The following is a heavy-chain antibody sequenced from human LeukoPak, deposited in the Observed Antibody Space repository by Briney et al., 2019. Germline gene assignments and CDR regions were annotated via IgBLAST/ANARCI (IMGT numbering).Heavy chain of an antibody. D-gene: IGHD2-15*01. V-gene: IGHV1-69*10. Sequence: SVKVSCKASGGTFSSYGFTWVRQAPGQGLEWMGGIIPIVGITKYAQKFQGRVTITSDESTSTAYMELSSLRSEGTAVYYCARTHGGFPGFFDYWGQGTLVTVSS. J-gene: IGHJ4*02. CDR1: GGTFSSYG. CDR2: IIPIVGIT. CDR3: ARTHGGFPGFFDY.